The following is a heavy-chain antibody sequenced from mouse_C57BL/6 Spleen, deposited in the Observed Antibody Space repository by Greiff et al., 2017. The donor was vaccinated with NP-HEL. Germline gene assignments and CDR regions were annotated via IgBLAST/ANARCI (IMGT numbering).Heavy chain of an antibody. V-gene: IGHV1-80*01. Sequence: QVQLQQSGAELVKPGASVKISCKASGYAFSSYWMYWVKQRPGKGLEWIGQIYPGDGDTNYNGKFKGKATLTADKSSSPAYMQLSSLTAEDSAVYFCAKGDYDYDRGFAYWGQGTLVTVSA. D-gene: IGHD2-4*01. CDR3: AKGDYDYDRGFAY. CDR1: GYAFSSYW. J-gene: IGHJ3*01. CDR2: IYPGDGDT.